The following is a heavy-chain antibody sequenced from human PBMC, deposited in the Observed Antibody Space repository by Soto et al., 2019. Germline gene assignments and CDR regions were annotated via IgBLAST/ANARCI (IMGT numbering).Heavy chain of an antibody. CDR3: ARGGYSGSFKALDY. CDR1: GFTFSSYW. D-gene: IGHD1-26*01. CDR2: INSDGSVT. V-gene: IGHV3-74*01. J-gene: IGHJ4*02. Sequence: GGSLRVSCAASGFTFSSYWMHWVRQAPGKGLVWVSRINSDGSVTYYADSVKGRFTISRDNAKNTLYLQMNSLRAEDTAVYYCARGGYSGSFKALDYWGQGTLVTVSS.